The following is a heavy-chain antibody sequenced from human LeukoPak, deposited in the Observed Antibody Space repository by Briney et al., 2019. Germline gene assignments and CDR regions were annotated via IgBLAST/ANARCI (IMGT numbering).Heavy chain of an antibody. J-gene: IGHJ4*02. Sequence: SETLSLTFAVYGGSFSCYYWSWIRQPPGKGLEWIGEISHSGSTNYNPSLKSRVTISVDTSKNQFSLKLSSVTAADTAVYYCARAAGDDSSGYYKFDYWGQGTLVTVSS. CDR3: ARAAGDDSSGYYKFDY. CDR2: ISHSGST. CDR1: GGSFSCYY. D-gene: IGHD3-22*01. V-gene: IGHV4-34*01.